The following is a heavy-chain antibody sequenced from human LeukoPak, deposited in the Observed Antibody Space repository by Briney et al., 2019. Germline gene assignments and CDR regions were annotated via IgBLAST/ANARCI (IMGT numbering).Heavy chain of an antibody. CDR1: GYTFTSYD. J-gene: IGHJ4*02. CDR3: ARVIGNGDYYFDY. D-gene: IGHD4-17*01. V-gene: IGHV1-8*01. Sequence: AASVKVSCKASGYTFTSYDINWVRQATGQGLGWMGWMNPNSGNTGYAQKFQGRVTMTRNTSISTAYMELSSLRSEDTAVYYCARVIGNGDYYFDYWGQGTLVTVSS. CDR2: MNPNSGNT.